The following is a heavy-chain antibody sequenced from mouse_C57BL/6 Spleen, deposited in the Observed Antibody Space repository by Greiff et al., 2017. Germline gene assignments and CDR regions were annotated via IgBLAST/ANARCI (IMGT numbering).Heavy chain of an antibody. Sequence: QVQLQQPGAELVKPGASVKVSCKASGYTFTSYWMHWVKQRPGQGLEWIGRIYPGDGDTNYNGKFKGKATLTADKSSSTAYMQLSSLTSEDSAVYFCARGAHYYAMDYWGQGTSVTVSS. J-gene: IGHJ4*01. CDR2: IYPGDGDT. CDR3: ARGAHYYAMDY. V-gene: IGHV1-74*01. CDR1: GYTFTSYW.